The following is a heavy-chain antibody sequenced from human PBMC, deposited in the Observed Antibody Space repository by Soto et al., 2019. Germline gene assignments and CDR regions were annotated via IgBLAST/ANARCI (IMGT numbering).Heavy chain of an antibody. Sequence: GGSLRLSCAASGFTFSSYAMNWVRQAPAKGLEWVSGISGSGGSAYFADSVKGRFTISRDNSKNTLYLQMNSLRAEDTAVYYCAKEGRTRAYFYYDSSGYDYWGQGTLVTVSS. J-gene: IGHJ4*02. D-gene: IGHD3-22*01. CDR2: ISGSGGSA. CDR1: GFTFSSYA. V-gene: IGHV3-23*01. CDR3: AKEGRTRAYFYYDSSGYDY.